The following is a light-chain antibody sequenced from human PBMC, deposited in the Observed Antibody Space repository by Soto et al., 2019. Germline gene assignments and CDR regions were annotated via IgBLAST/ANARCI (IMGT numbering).Light chain of an antibody. V-gene: IGKV3-15*01. Sequence: IVLTQSPGTLSLSPGERATLSCWASETVATNLAWYQQKPGQAPRLLISGASTRAAGISDRFRGSGSGTEFTLTISSLRSEDSAIYYCQQYFEWPPMTFGQGTKVDIK. CDR3: QQYFEWPPMT. CDR1: ETVATN. CDR2: GAS. J-gene: IGKJ1*01.